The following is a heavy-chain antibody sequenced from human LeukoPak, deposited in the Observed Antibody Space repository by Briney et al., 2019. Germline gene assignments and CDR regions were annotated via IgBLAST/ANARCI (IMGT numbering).Heavy chain of an antibody. D-gene: IGHD3-3*01. CDR1: GGMFGNFA. CDR3: ARGSYQRDEYDFWSGYHMDV. V-gene: IGHV1-69*10. CDR2: VVPVTHII. J-gene: IGHJ6*02. Sequence: SVKVSCKASGGMFGNFAINWVRQAPGQGLEWMGGVVPVTHIINYAQKFQGRVTIIADESTSTAYMDLSSLRSEDTAVYYCARGSYQRDEYDFWSGYHMDVWGQGTTVTVSS.